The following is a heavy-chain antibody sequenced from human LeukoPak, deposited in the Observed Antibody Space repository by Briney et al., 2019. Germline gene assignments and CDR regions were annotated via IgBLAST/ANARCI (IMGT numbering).Heavy chain of an antibody. CDR1: GFTFSSFA. J-gene: IGHJ6*02. Sequence: GGSLRLSCAASGFTFSSFAMRWVRRAPGQGLEWVSSISASGGTTYYADSVRGRFTLSRDNSKNTMFLQMNSLRAEDTAVYYCARETRYSRGYLTYSMDVWGQGTTVTVSS. CDR3: ARETRYSRGYLTYSMDV. D-gene: IGHD6-25*01. CDR2: ISASGGTT. V-gene: IGHV3-23*01.